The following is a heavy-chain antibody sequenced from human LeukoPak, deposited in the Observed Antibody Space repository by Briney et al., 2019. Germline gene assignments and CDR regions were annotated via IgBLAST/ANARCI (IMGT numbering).Heavy chain of an antibody. CDR1: GFTFGSYA. CDR3: AKPLEKYTYGGNFDY. J-gene: IGHJ4*02. D-gene: IGHD4-23*01. V-gene: IGHV3-23*01. CDR2: ISSSADST. Sequence: GGSLRLSCEASGFTFGSYAMSWVRQAPGKGLAWVSVISSSADSTYYADSVKGRFTISRDNSKNTLYLQMNNLRAEDTAVYYCAKPLEKYTYGGNFDYWGQGLLVTVSS.